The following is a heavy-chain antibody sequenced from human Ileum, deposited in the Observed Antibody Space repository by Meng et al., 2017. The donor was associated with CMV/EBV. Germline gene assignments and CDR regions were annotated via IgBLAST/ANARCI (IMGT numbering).Heavy chain of an antibody. CDR3: VRQVVAASFDY. D-gene: IGHD2-15*01. CDR1: GGSTTSSTYY. V-gene: IGHV4-30-4*08. Sequence: QLQLQESGPGLVKPSETLSLTCTASGGSTTSSTYYWSWIRQPPGRGLEWIGYIYYSGSPYYKPSLKSRVTISLDTSKNQFSLNLRSVTATDSAVYYCVRQVVAASFDYWGQGALVTVSS. J-gene: IGHJ4*02. CDR2: IYYSGSP.